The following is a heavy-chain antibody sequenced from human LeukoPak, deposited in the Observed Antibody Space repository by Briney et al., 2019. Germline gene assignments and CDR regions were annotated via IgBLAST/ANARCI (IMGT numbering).Heavy chain of an antibody. J-gene: IGHJ4*02. V-gene: IGHV3-23*01. CDR2: IRGSDSST. CDR3: AKGRYTYGYGGYYFDY. D-gene: IGHD5-18*01. Sequence: PGGSLRLSCAASGFTFSSYAMSWVRQAPGKGLEWVSGIRGSDSSTSYADSVKGRFTISRDNSKNTLFLQTNSPRAEDTAVYYCAKGRYTYGYGGYYFDYWGQGILVTVSS. CDR1: GFTFSSYA.